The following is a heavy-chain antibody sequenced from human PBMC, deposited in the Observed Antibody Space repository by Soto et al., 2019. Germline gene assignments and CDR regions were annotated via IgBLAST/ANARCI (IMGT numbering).Heavy chain of an antibody. CDR3: ARGPPRGFGYYYGMDV. D-gene: IGHD3-10*01. J-gene: IGHJ6*02. CDR2: IGTAGDT. Sequence: QPGGSLRLSCAASGFTFSSYDMHWVRQATGKGLEWVSAIGTAGDTYYPGSVKGRFTISRENAKNSLYLQMNSLRAGDTAVYYCARGPPRGFGYYYGMDVWGQGTTVTVSS. V-gene: IGHV3-13*01. CDR1: GFTFSSYD.